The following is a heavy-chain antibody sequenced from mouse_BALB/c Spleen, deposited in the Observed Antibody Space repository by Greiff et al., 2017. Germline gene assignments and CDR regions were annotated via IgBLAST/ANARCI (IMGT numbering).Heavy chain of an antibody. CDR2: IRLKSNNYAT. Sequence: EVKLVESGGGLVQPGGSMKLSCVASGFTFSNYWMNWVRQSPEKGLEWVAEIRLKSNNYATHYAESVKGRFTISRDDSKSSVYQQMNNLRAEDTGIYYCTRGRDDGEGPWFAYWGQGTLVTVSA. CDR3: TRGRDDGEGPWFAY. V-gene: IGHV6-6*02. CDR1: GFTFSNYW. J-gene: IGHJ3*01. D-gene: IGHD2-14*01.